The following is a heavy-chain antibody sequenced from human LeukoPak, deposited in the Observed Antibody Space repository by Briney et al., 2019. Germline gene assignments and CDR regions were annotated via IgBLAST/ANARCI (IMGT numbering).Heavy chain of an antibody. D-gene: IGHD3-22*01. Sequence: GRSLKLSCAASGFTFSSSVMHWVRQAPGKGLEWMAGISSDGNSEHFVDSVKGRLTISRDNSNNTLYLQMNSLRLEDTAVYYCAREGHSSGHCGAFDIWGQGTMITVSS. V-gene: IGHV3-30*03. CDR3: AREGHSSGHCGAFDI. J-gene: IGHJ3*02. CDR2: ISSDGNSE. CDR1: GFTFSSSV.